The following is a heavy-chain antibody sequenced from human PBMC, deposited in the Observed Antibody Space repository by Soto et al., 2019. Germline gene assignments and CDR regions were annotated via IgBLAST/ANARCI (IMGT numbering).Heavy chain of an antibody. CDR2: ISYDGSNK. V-gene: IGHV3-30*18. J-gene: IGHJ6*01. CDR3: AKDRFGGNSVLASKDYYYYGMDV. Sequence: GGSLRLSCAASGFTFSSYGMHRVRQAPGKGLEWVAVISYDGSNKYYADSVKGRFTISRDNSKNTLYLQMNSLRAEDTAVYYCAKDRFGGNSVLASKDYYYYGMDVWAQGNTVPVSS. CDR1: GFTFSSYG. D-gene: IGHD2-21*02.